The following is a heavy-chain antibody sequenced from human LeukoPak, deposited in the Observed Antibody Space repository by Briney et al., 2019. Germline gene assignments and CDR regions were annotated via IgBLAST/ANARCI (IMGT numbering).Heavy chain of an antibody. V-gene: IGHV4-39*07. J-gene: IGHJ4*02. Sequence: SETLSLTCTVSGGSINSSSYYWGWIRQPPGKGLEWIGSIYYSGSTYYNPSLKSRVTISVDTSKNQFSLKLSSVTAADTAVYYCASIGMATISCDYWGQGTLVTVSS. CDR2: IYYSGST. D-gene: IGHD5-24*01. CDR3: ASIGMATISCDY. CDR1: GGSINSSSYY.